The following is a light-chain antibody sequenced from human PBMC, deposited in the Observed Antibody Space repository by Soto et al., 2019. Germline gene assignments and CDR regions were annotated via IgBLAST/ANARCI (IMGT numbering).Light chain of an antibody. Sequence: EIVMTQSPDTLSVSPGERATLSCRASQSVSSNLAWYQQKPGQAPRLLIYGASTRATGIPARFSGSGSGTEFTLTISSLQSEDFAVYYCQQYNKWPQTFGQGTKLEIK. CDR3: QQYNKWPQT. J-gene: IGKJ2*01. CDR1: QSVSSN. CDR2: GAS. V-gene: IGKV3-15*01.